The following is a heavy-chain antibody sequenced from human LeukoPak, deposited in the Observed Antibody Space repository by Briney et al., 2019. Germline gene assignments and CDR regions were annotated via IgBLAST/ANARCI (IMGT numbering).Heavy chain of an antibody. Sequence: ASVKVSCKASGYTFTNYGISWVRQAPGQGLEWVGWISAYNGNTYYAQRLQGRVTMTTETSTSTAYMELRSLRSDDTAVYYCARDGPSVGIDFWGQGALVTVSS. J-gene: IGHJ4*02. CDR2: ISAYNGNT. CDR1: GYTFTNYG. D-gene: IGHD7-27*01. CDR3: ARDGPSVGIDF. V-gene: IGHV1-18*01.